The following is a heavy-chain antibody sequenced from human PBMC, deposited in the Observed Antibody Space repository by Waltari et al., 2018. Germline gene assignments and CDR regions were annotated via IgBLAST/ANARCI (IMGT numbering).Heavy chain of an antibody. D-gene: IGHD6-19*01. V-gene: IGHV4-61*02. J-gene: IGHJ5*02. CDR3: ARDRYSSGWYPPFDP. CDR2: IYTNGST. Sequence: QVQLQESGPGLVKPSQTLSLTCTVSGGSVRSGNYYWSWIRQPAGKGLEWIGRIYTNGSTNYNPSLKSRVTISVDTSKNQFSLKLSSVTAADTAVYYCARDRYSSGWYPPFDPWGQGTLVTVSS. CDR1: GGSVRSGNYY.